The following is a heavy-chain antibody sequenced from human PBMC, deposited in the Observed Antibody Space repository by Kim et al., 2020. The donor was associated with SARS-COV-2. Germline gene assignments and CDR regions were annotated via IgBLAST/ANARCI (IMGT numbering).Heavy chain of an antibody. CDR3: ARGGSTSYRPFDY. Sequence: GESLKISCKGSGYSFTNYWISWVRQMPGKGLEWMGRIDPSDSYTNYSPSFRGLVTISSDKSISTAYLQWTSLKLSDNAIYYCARGGSTSYRPFDYWGQGTLVTVSS. D-gene: IGHD6-13*01. CDR1: GYSFTNYW. J-gene: IGHJ4*02. CDR2: IDPSDSYT. V-gene: IGHV5-10-1*01.